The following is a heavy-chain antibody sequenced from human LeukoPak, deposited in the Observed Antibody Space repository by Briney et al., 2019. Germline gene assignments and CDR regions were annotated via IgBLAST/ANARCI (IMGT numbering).Heavy chain of an antibody. CDR1: GFTFSSYA. Sequence: GGSLRLSCAASGFTFSSYAMSWVRQAPGKGLEWVSAISGSGGSTYYADSVKGRFTISRDNSNSTLYLQVNGLRGENTAVYNSTKGKAAACTGDYWGQGTLVTVSS. V-gene: IGHV3-23*01. CDR3: TKGKAAACTGDY. J-gene: IGHJ4*02. D-gene: IGHD6-13*01. CDR2: ISGSGGST.